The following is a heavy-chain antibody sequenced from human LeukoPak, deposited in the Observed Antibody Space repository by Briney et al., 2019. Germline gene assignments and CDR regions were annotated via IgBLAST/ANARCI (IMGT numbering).Heavy chain of an antibody. Sequence: PGGSLRLSCAASGFTFSTYAISWVRQAPGKGLEWVSAISGSGRSTYYADSVKGRFTISRDNAKISLYLQMNSLRAEDTALYYCARVYPYYYDSSGYSEAGYFDYWGQGTLVTVSS. CDR3: ARVYPYYYDSSGYSEAGYFDY. CDR2: ISGSGRST. J-gene: IGHJ4*02. V-gene: IGHV3-23*01. D-gene: IGHD3-22*01. CDR1: GFTFSTYA.